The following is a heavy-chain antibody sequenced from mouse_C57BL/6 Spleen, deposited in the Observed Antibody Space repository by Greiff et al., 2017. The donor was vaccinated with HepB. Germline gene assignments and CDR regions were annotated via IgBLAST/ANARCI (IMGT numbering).Heavy chain of an antibody. D-gene: IGHD1-1*01. J-gene: IGHJ4*01. Sequence: VQLQQSGAELVKPGASVKMSCKASGYTFTSYWITWVKQRPGPGLEWTGDIYPGSGSTNYHEKFKSKATLTVDTSSSTAYMQLTSLTSEDSAVYYCASRAVYYVRGAMDYLDQGTSVTVAS. CDR3: ASRAVYYVRGAMDY. CDR1: GYTFTSYW. V-gene: IGHV1-55*01. CDR2: IYPGSGST.